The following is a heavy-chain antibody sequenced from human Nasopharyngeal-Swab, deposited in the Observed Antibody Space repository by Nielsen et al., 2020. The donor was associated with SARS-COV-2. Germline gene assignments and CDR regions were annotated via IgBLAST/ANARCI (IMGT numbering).Heavy chain of an antibody. Sequence: SVKVSCKASGGSFSTNGISWVRQAPGQGLEWMGGIIPIFGTTNYAQKFQGRFTITADDSTSTAYMELSSLRSEDTAVYYCARSRRYSSSWYYWYFDLWGRGTLVTVSS. CDR3: ARSRRYSSSWYYWYFDL. V-gene: IGHV1-69*13. D-gene: IGHD6-13*01. J-gene: IGHJ2*01. CDR2: IIPIFGTT. CDR1: GGSFSTNG.